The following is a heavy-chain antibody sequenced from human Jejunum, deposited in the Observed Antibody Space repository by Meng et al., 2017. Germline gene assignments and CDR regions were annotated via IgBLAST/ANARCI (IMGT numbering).Heavy chain of an antibody. CDR1: GSFISSGYY. CDR3: ARADSRGGRGWTEVS. CDR2: IYRSGST. V-gene: IGHV4-38-2*01. Sequence: SETLSLTCAVSGSFISSGYYWGWIRQPPGKGLEWIGSIYRSGSTFNNPSLKSRVTMSVDTSQNQFSLRLSSVTAADTAVYYCARADSRGGRGWTEVSWGQGTLVTVSS. J-gene: IGHJ5*02. D-gene: IGHD6-19*01.